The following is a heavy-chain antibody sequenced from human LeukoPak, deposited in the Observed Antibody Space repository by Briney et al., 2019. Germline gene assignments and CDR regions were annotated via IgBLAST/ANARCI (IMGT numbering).Heavy chain of an antibody. J-gene: IGHJ4*02. CDR1: GYTFTGYY. V-gene: IGHV1-2*06. D-gene: IGHD3-16*01. CDR2: INPNSGGT. Sequence: ASVKVSCKASGYTFTGYYMHWVRQAPGQGLEWMGRINPNSGGTNFAQKFQGRVTMTRDTSISTAYMELSRLRSDDTAVYYCARAKTVITFVDYWGQGTLVTVSS. CDR3: ARAKTVITFVDY.